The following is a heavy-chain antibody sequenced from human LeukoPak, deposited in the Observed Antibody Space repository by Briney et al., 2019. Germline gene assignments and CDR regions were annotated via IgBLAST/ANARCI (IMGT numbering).Heavy chain of an antibody. V-gene: IGHV1-8*01. J-gene: IGHJ3*01. D-gene: IGHD6-25*01. CDR1: GYTFKNYD. Sequence: ASVKVSCKASGYTFKNYDINWVRQAPGQGLEWMAWMNPNNDNAGSAQKFQGSVTMTRDTSINTAYMELSSLRSDDTGVYYCARAAAGGDDPFDVWGQGSLIIVSS. CDR3: ARAAAGGDDPFDV. CDR2: MNPNNDNA.